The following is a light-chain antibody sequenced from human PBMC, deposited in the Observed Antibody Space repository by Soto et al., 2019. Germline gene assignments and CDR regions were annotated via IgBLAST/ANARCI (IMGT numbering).Light chain of an antibody. J-gene: IGKJ1*01. V-gene: IGKV3-20*01. CDR3: QQYGNSPWT. CDR2: STS. Sequence: EIVLTRTPGTLSLSPGERGTLSCRASQRFGSSNLAWYQQKPGQAPRLLIYSTSSRATGIPDRFSGSGSGTDFTLTINGLDPEDCALCYCQQYGNSPWTFGQGTKVDIK. CDR1: QRFGSSN.